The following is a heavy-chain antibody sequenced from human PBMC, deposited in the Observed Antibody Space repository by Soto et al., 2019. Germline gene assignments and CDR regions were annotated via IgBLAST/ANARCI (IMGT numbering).Heavy chain of an antibody. CDR2: ISYDGSNK. Sequence: HPGGSLRLSCAASGFTFSSYGMHWVRQAPGKGLEWVAVISYDGSNKYYADSVKGRFTISRDNSKNTLYLQMNSLRAEDTAVYYCAKENQASYHDFWSGPGLDYWGQGTLVTVSS. V-gene: IGHV3-30*18. J-gene: IGHJ4*02. CDR3: AKENQASYHDFWSGPGLDY. CDR1: GFTFSSYG. D-gene: IGHD3-3*01.